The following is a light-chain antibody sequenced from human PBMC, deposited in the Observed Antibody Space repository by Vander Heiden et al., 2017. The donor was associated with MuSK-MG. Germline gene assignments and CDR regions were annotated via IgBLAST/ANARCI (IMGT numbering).Light chain of an antibody. J-gene: IGLJ2*01. CDR1: KLGDKY. CDR3: QAWDSSTVV. V-gene: IGLV3-1*01. CDR2: QDS. Sequence: SYELTQPPSVSVSPGQTASITCSGDKLGDKYACWYQQKPGQSPGLVIYQDSKRPSGIPERFSGSNSGNTATLTISGTQAMDEADYYCQAWDSSTVVFGGGPKL.